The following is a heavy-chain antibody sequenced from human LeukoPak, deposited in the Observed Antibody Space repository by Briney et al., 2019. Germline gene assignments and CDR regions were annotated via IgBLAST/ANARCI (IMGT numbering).Heavy chain of an antibody. CDR1: GDSISSSSYY. CDR3: ARKLYVVREVTFLNWFDP. D-gene: IGHD3-10*01. CDR2: IYYSGST. Sequence: SETLSLTCTVSGDSISSSSYYWGWIRQPPGKGLEWIGTIYYSGSTYYNPSLKSRVAISVDTSKNQFSLRLSSVTAADTAIYYCARKLYVVREVTFLNWFDPWGQGTLVTVSS. V-gene: IGHV4-39*01. J-gene: IGHJ5*02.